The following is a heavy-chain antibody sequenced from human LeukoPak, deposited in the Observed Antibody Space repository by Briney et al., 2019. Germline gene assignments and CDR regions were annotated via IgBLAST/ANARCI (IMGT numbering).Heavy chain of an antibody. J-gene: IGHJ4*02. Sequence: PGGSLRLSCAGSGFIFSNNLMNWVRQAPGKGLQWVANIKGDGSERNYVDSVKGRFTVSRDNAKSSLFLHMNSLSAEDTAVYYCVTSGRWGPGTLVTVPS. CDR2: IKGDGSER. V-gene: IGHV3-7*05. CDR3: VTSGR. D-gene: IGHD6-25*01. CDR1: GFIFSNNL.